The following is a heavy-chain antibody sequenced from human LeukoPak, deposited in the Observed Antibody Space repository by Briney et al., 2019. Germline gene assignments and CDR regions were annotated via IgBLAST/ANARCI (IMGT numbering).Heavy chain of an antibody. CDR2: MNPNSGNT. J-gene: IGHJ5*02. Sequence: EASVKVSCKASGGAFSSYAISWVRQATGQGLEWMGWMNPNSGNTGYAQKFQGRVTITRNTSISTAYMELSSLRSEDTAVYYCARERPPYCSGGSCYPQSRRRNWFDPWGQGTLVTVSS. CDR3: ARERPPYCSGGSCYPQSRRRNWFDP. V-gene: IGHV1-8*03. D-gene: IGHD2-15*01. CDR1: GGAFSSYA.